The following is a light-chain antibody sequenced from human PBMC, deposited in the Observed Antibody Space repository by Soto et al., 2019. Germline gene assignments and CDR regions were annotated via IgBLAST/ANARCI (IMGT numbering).Light chain of an antibody. CDR2: GVS. J-gene: IGLJ2*01. V-gene: IGLV2-14*01. CDR3: SSCKTSSTVVV. Sequence: QSVLTQPASVSGSPGQSITISCTGTSSDIGGYNYVSWYQQYPGKAPKLMIFGVSDRPSGVSNRFSGSKSGTTASLTISGLQAEDEADYYCSSCKTSSTVVVFGGGTKLTVL. CDR1: SSDIGGYNY.